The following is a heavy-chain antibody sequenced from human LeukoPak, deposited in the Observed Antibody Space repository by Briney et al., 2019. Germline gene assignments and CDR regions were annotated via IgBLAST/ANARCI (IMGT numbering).Heavy chain of an antibody. J-gene: IGHJ4*02. CDR3: ARGRVAVGMVRGVIGSIPYFDY. Sequence: SETLSLTCAVYGGSFSGYYWSWIRQPPGKGLEWIGEINHSGSTNYNPSLKSRVTISVDTSKNQFSLKLSSVTAADTAVYYCARGRVAVGMVRGVIGSIPYFDYWGQGTLATVSS. D-gene: IGHD3-10*01. CDR1: GGSFSGYY. CDR2: INHSGST. V-gene: IGHV4-34*01.